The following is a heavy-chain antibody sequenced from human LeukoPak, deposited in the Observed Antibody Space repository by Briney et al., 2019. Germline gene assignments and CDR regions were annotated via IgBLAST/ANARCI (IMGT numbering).Heavy chain of an antibody. D-gene: IGHD3-10*01. V-gene: IGHV4-34*01. CDR3: ARAGRIPRYYYYYMDV. Sequence: SETLSLTCTVSGGSISGYYWSWIRQPPGKGLEWIGEINHSGSTNYNPSLKSRVTISVDTSKNQFSLKLSSVTAADTAVYYCARAGRIPRYYYYYMDVWGKGTTVTVSS. J-gene: IGHJ6*03. CDR2: INHSGST. CDR1: GGSISGYY.